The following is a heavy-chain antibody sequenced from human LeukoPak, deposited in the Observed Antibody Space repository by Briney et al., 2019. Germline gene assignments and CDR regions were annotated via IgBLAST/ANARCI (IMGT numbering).Heavy chain of an antibody. V-gene: IGHV4-59*08. CDR1: GGSISSYY. CDR3: ASTGGSNAVGAFDI. D-gene: IGHD2-15*01. Sequence: PSETLSLTCTVSGGSISSYYWSWIRQPPGKGLEWIGYIYYSGSTNYNPSLKSLVTISVDTSKNQFSLKLSSVTAADTAVYYCASTGGSNAVGAFDIWGQGTMVTVSS. J-gene: IGHJ3*02. CDR2: IYYSGST.